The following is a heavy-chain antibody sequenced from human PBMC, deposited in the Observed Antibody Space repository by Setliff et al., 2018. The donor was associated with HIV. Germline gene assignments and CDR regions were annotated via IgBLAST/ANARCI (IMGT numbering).Heavy chain of an antibody. V-gene: IGHV4-39*01. CDR2: LYYGGST. CDR1: GDSISTSNSY. D-gene: IGHD3-16*02. CDR3: ARHQVIPTVIGAFDI. J-gene: IGHJ3*02. Sequence: SETLSLTCTVSGDSISTSNSYWGWVRQPPGKGLEWIGSLYYGGSTYYNPSLKSRVTISIDTSKNHFSLKLSSVTAADTAVYYCARHQVIPTVIGAFDIWGQGTVVTVSS.